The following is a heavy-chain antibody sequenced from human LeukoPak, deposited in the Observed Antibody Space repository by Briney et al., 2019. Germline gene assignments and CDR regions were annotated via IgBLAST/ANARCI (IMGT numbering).Heavy chain of an antibody. J-gene: IGHJ4*02. CDR2: TYPHDSDT. D-gene: IGHD6-19*01. Sequence: PGESLKISCKSSGYSFTNYWIGWVRQMPGQGLEWMGITYPHDSDTRYSPSFQGQVTISADKSINTAYLQWSSLKASDTAMYYCARHKGFSSGWYADYWGQGTLVTVAS. CDR1: GYSFTNYW. V-gene: IGHV5-51*01. CDR3: ARHKGFSSGWYADY.